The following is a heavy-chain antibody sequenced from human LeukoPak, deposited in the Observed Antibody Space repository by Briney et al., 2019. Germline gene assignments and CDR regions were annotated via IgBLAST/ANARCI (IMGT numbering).Heavy chain of an antibody. J-gene: IGHJ1*01. Sequence: ASVKVSCKVSGYTLTELSMQWVRQAPGKGLEWMGGFDPEDGETIYAQKFQGRVTMTEDTSTDTAYMELSSLRSEDTAVYYCATSGVLAEYFQHWGQGTLVTVSS. CDR2: FDPEDGET. D-gene: IGHD3-3*02. V-gene: IGHV1-24*01. CDR3: ATSGVLAEYFQH. CDR1: GYTLTELS.